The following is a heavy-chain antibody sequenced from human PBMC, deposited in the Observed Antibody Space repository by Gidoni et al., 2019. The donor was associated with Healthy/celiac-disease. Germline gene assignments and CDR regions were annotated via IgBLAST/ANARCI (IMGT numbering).Heavy chain of an antibody. Sequence: EVQLVESGGGLVQPGGSLRLSCAASGFTFSSYSMNWVRQAPGKGLEWVSYISSSSSTIYYADSVKGRFTISRDNAKNSLYLQMNSLRAEDTAVYYCARDQDSSGWYPYYYYGMDVWGQGTTVTVSS. J-gene: IGHJ6*02. D-gene: IGHD6-19*01. CDR2: ISSSSSTI. CDR1: GFTFSSYS. CDR3: ARDQDSSGWYPYYYYGMDV. V-gene: IGHV3-48*01.